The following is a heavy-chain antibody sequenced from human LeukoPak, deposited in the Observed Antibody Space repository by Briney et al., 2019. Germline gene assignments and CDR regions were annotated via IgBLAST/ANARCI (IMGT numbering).Heavy chain of an antibody. CDR2: LNPSGRI. V-gene: IGHV4-61*02. Sequence: SETLSLTCTVSGDSISRNSHYWCWIRQSAGKGLEWIGRLNPSGRIDYNPSLKSRLTMSLDPSENKFSLKLSSVAAADTALYYCARGRPSGDFFDYWGQGALVTVSS. D-gene: IGHD4-17*01. CDR1: GDSISRNSHY. CDR3: ARGRPSGDFFDY. J-gene: IGHJ4*02.